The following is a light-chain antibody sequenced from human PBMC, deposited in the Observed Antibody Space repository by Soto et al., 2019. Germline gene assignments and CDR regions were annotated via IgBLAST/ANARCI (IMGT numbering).Light chain of an antibody. CDR1: SSNIGAGYD. CDR3: SSHTSSSSPYV. CDR2: GNN. Sequence: QSVLTQPPSVSGAPGQRVTISCIGSSSNIGAGYDAQWYQQLPGTAPKPLIYGNNNRPSGVPDRFSGSKSGTSASLAITGLQAEDEADYYCSSHTSSSSPYVFGTGTKLTVL. J-gene: IGLJ1*01. V-gene: IGLV1-40*01.